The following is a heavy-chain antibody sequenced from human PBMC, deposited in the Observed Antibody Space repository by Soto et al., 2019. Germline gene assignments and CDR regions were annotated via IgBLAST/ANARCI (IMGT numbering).Heavy chain of an antibody. CDR3: GKDISFYTSAYNY. V-gene: IGHV3-23*01. D-gene: IGHD3-22*01. CDR2: LSGDGTTT. Sequence: EVQLLESGGGLVQPGGSLRLSCTASGFTFSTYGMSWVRQAPGKGLEWVSSLSGDGTTTYYIDSVKGRFTISRDNSRNTLSLQMNSLSTEEKAIYYCGKDISFYTSAYNYWGQGILVAVSS. CDR1: GFTFSTYG. J-gene: IGHJ4*02.